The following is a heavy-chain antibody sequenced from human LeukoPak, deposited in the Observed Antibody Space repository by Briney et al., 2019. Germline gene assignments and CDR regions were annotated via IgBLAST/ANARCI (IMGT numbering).Heavy chain of an antibody. CDR2: MNPNSGNT. D-gene: IGHD3-22*01. J-gene: IGHJ4*02. CDR1: GYTFTSYY. V-gene: IGHV1-8*02. CDR3: ARDFMNYYDSSGYYLLPDY. Sequence: GASVKVSCKASGYTFTSYYMHWVRQATGQGLEWMGWMNPNSGNTGYAQKFQGRVTMTTDTSTSTAYMELRSLRSDDTAVYYCARDFMNYYDSSGYYLLPDYWGQGTLVTVSS.